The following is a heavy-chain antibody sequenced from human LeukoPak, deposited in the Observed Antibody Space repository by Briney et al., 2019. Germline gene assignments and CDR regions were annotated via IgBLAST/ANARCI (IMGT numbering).Heavy chain of an antibody. CDR2: IYTSGST. V-gene: IGHV4-4*07. CDR1: GGSISSYY. J-gene: IGHJ4*02. Sequence: SETLSLTCTVSGGSISSYYWSWIRQPAGKGLEWIGRIYTSGSTNYNPSLKSRVTMSVDTSKNQFSLKLSSVTAADTAVYYCARDLYDSPSFDYWSQGTLVTVSS. D-gene: IGHD3-22*01. CDR3: ARDLYDSPSFDY.